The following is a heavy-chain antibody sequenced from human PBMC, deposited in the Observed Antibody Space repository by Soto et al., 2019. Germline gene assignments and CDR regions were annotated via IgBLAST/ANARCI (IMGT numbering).Heavy chain of an antibody. CDR2: INSDGTTT. Sequence: EVQLVESGGGLVQPGGSLRLSCAASGFTFSNYWMHWVRQAPGKGLVWVSRINSDGTTTSYADSVRGRFTISRDNARDTVYLQMNSLGAEDTAVYYCARVAVGAYYFHYWGQGTLVTVSS. CDR1: GFTFSNYW. V-gene: IGHV3-74*01. CDR3: ARVAVGAYYFHY. J-gene: IGHJ4*02. D-gene: IGHD1-26*01.